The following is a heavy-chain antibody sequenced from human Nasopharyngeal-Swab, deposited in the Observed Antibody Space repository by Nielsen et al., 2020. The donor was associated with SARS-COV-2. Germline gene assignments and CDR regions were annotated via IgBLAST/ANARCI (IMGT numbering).Heavy chain of an antibody. Sequence: WIRQPPGKGLEWVAVISYDGSNKYYADSVKGRFTISRDNAKNTLYLQMNSLRAEDTAVYFCARDWGIPEMVPDYWGQGTLVTVSS. CDR2: ISYDGSNK. J-gene: IGHJ4*02. CDR3: ARDWGIPEMVPDY. V-gene: IGHV3-30*04. D-gene: IGHD3-16*01.